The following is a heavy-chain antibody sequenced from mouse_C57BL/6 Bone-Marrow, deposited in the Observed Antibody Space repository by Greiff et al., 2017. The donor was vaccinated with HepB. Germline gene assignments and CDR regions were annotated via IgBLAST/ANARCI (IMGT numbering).Heavy chain of an antibody. CDR3: AREGTAQAWFAY. Sequence: EVKLQESGGGLVKPGGSLKLSCAASGFTFSSYAMSWVRQTPEKRLEWVATISDGGSYTYYPDNVKGRFTISRDNAKNNLYLQMSHLESEDTAMYYCAREGTAQAWFAYWGQGTLVTVSA. CDR1: GFTFSSYA. CDR2: ISDGGSYT. V-gene: IGHV5-4*01. J-gene: IGHJ3*01. D-gene: IGHD3-2*02.